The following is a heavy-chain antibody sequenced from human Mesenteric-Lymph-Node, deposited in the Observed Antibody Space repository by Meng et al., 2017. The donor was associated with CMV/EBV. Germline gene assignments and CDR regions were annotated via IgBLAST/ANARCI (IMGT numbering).Heavy chain of an antibody. Sequence: VLPVGCGGGLVQPGVSPRLSCAASGFTFSSYAMSWVRQAPGKGLEWVSAISGSGGSTYYADSVKGRFTISRDNSKNTLFIQMNNLRVDDTAVYYCVRGPWNNWSQGTLVTVSS. V-gene: IGHV3-23*04. CDR2: ISGSGGST. J-gene: IGHJ4*02. CDR3: VRGPWNN. CDR1: GFTFSSYA. D-gene: IGHD1/OR15-1a*01.